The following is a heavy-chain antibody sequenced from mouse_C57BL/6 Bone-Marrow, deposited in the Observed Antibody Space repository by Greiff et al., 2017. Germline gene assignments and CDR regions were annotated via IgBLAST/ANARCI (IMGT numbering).Heavy chain of an antibody. CDR2: IDPENGDT. J-gene: IGHJ3*01. CDR3: SLEGYYGLSWFAY. Sequence: EVQGVESGAELVRPGASVKLSCTASGFNIKDDYMHWVKQRPEQGLEWIGWIDPENGDTEYASKFQGKATITADTSSNTAYLQLSSLASEDTAVYYCSLEGYYGLSWFAYWGQGTLVTVSA. V-gene: IGHV14-4*01. CDR1: GFNIKDDY. D-gene: IGHD2-3*01.